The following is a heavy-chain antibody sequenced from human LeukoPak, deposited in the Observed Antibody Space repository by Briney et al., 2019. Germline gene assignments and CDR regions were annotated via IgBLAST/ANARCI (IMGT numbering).Heavy chain of an antibody. D-gene: IGHD6-19*01. Sequence: GGSLGLSCAASGFTFSSYGMHWVRQAPGKGLEWVAVIWYDGSNKYYADSVKGRFTISRDNSKNTLYLQMNSLRAEDTAVYYCAKAWYSSGWYPFDYWGQGTLVTVSS. CDR2: IWYDGSNK. V-gene: IGHV3-33*06. CDR1: GFTFSSYG. J-gene: IGHJ4*02. CDR3: AKAWYSSGWYPFDY.